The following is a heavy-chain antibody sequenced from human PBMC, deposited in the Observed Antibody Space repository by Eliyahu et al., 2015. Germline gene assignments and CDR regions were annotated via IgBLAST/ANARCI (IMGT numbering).Heavy chain of an antibody. CDR3: ARHRKGAYGDYFYYGMDV. Sequence: EVQLVQSGAEVKKPGESLKISCKGSGYSFTSYWIGWVRQMPGKGLEWMGIIYPGDSDTRYSPSFQGQVTISADKSISTAYLQWSSLKASDTAMYYCARHRKGAYGDYFYYGMDVWGQGTTVTVSS. CDR2: IYPGDSDT. V-gene: IGHV5-51*01. CDR1: GYSFTSYW. D-gene: IGHD4-17*01. J-gene: IGHJ6*02.